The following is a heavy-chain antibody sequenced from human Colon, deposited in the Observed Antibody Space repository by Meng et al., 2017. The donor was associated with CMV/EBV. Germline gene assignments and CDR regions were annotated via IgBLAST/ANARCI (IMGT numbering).Heavy chain of an antibody. Sequence: EWQLWEVGGTLLDAGGSLRLSCAVSGFRFNNDVMTWVRQAPGKGLEWVATISGNGASVYYADSVKGRFTISRDNSKNMVYLQMKTLRDEDTAVYYCAKGFYWGQGTLVTVSS. CDR2: ISGNGASV. V-gene: IGHV3-23*01. CDR1: GFRFNNDV. CDR3: AKGFY. J-gene: IGHJ4*02.